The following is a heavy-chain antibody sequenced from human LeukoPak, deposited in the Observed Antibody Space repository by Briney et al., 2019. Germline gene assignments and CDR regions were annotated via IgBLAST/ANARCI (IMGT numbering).Heavy chain of an antibody. CDR1: GGSISSSDCS. V-gene: IGHV4-30-4*08. Sequence: KSSETLSLTCTVSGGSISSSDCSWSCIRQPTGQGLEWTGYIYYSWTSYYNPPLKSRVTISVDTSKDQFSLKMSSVTAADTAVYYGARGRIGVGAPSENWFDPRGQGTLVTVSS. CDR3: ARGRIGVGAPSENWFDP. CDR2: IYYSWTS. J-gene: IGHJ5*02. D-gene: IGHD1-26*01.